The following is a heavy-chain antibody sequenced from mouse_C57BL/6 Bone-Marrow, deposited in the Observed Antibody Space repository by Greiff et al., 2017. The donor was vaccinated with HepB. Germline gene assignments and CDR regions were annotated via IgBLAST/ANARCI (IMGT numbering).Heavy chain of an antibody. CDR1: GYTFTDYY. Sequence: EVQLQQSGPELVKPGASVKISCKASGYTFTDYYMNWVKQSHGKSLEWIGDINPNNGGTSYNQKFKGKATLTVDKSSSTAYMELRSLTSEDSAVYYCARRKTTVVLDYWGQGTTLTVSS. J-gene: IGHJ2*01. D-gene: IGHD1-1*01. CDR3: ARRKTTVVLDY. CDR2: INPNNGGT. V-gene: IGHV1-26*01.